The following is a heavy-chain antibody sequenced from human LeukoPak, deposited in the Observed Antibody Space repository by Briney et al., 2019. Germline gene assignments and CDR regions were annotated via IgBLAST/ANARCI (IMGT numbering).Heavy chain of an antibody. J-gene: IGHJ4*02. CDR2: INSDGSST. CDR3: PRAHTAMTPSPFDY. Sequence: PGGSLRLSCAASGFTFSSYWMHWVRQAPGKGLVWVSRINSDGSSTSYADSVKGRFTISRDNAKNTLYLQMNSLRAEDTAVYYCPRAHTAMTPSPFDYWGQGTLVTASS. D-gene: IGHD5-18*01. CDR1: GFTFSSYW. V-gene: IGHV3-74*01.